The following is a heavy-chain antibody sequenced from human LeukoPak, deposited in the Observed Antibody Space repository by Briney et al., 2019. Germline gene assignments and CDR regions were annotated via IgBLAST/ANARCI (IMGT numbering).Heavy chain of an antibody. V-gene: IGHV3-23*01. J-gene: IGHJ4*01. Sequence: GGSLRLSCAASGFTFSNSVMSWVRQAPGKGLEWVSTLSGSGITTYYADSVKGRFTISRDNSKDTLYLQMNCLRAEDTAVYYCAKGIYSSGWSYFDYWGHGTLVTVSS. CDR1: GFTFSNSV. D-gene: IGHD6-19*01. CDR2: LSGSGITT. CDR3: AKGIYSSGWSYFDY.